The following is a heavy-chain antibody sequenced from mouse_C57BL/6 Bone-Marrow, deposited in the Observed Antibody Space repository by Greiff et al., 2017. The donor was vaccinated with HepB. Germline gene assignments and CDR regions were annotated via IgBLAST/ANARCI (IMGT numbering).Heavy chain of an antibody. D-gene: IGHD3-2*02. V-gene: IGHV5-17*01. CDR3: ARPDSSGFYYFDY. CDR2: ISSGSSTI. Sequence: DVMLVESGGGLVKPGGSLKLSCAASGFTFSDYGMHWVRQAPEKGLEWVAYISSGSSTIYYADTVKGRFTISRDNAKNTLFLQMTSLRSEDTAMYYCARPDSSGFYYFDYWGQGTTLTVSS. J-gene: IGHJ2*01. CDR1: GFTFSDYG.